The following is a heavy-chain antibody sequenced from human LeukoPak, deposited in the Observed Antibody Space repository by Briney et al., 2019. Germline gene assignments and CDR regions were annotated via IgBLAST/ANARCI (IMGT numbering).Heavy chain of an antibody. D-gene: IGHD3-9*01. CDR1: GCTFSSYG. CDR3: AKDRYYDILTGYLDY. CDR2: IWYDGSNK. V-gene: IGHV3-33*06. Sequence: PGGSLRLSCAASGCTFSSYGMHWVRQAPGKGLEWVAVIWYDGSNKYYADSVKGRFTISRDNSKNTLYLQMNSLRAEDTAVYYCAKDRYYDILTGYLDYWGQGTLVTVSS. J-gene: IGHJ4*02.